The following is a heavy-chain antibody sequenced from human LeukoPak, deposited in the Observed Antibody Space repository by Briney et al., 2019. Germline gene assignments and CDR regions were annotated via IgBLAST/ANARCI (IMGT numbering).Heavy chain of an antibody. CDR1: GYSFSDSS. D-gene: IGHD2-15*01. V-gene: IGHV3-73*01. J-gene: IGHJ5*02. Sequence: RPGGSLRLSCVASGYSFSDSSVHWVRQSSGRGLEWVGLIDKKDNLYATAYAESVKGRFTISRDDSRDTAFLHMESLKTEDTALYFCTRDRGTYNWFDPWGQGTLVTVSS. CDR3: TRDRGTYNWFDP. CDR2: IDKKDNLYAT.